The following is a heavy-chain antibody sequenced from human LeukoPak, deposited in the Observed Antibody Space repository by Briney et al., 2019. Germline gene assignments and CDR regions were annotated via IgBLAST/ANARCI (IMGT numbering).Heavy chain of an antibody. CDR1: GGTFSSYA. J-gene: IGHJ4*02. CDR3: VREEGGSSSSDF. Sequence: SVKVSCKASGGTFSSYAISWVRQAPGQGLEWMGRIIPIFGTANYAQKFQGRVTITTDESTSTAYMELSSLRSEDTAVYYCVREEGGSSSSDFWGQGTLVTVSS. CDR2: IIPIFGTA. V-gene: IGHV1-69*05. D-gene: IGHD6-6*01.